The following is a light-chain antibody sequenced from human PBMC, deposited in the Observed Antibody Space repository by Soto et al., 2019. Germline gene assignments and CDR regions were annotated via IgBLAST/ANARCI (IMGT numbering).Light chain of an antibody. CDR2: KVS. J-gene: IGKJ2*01. CDR3: MQATQLRT. CDR1: QSLVHSDGKTS. Sequence: DIVLTQTPLSSPVTLGQPASISCRSSQSLVHSDGKTSLSWLQQRPGQPPRLLIYKVSNRFSGVHDRFSSSGAGTDFTMKISRVESEDVGVYSCMQATQLRTFGQGTKLEIK. V-gene: IGKV2-24*01.